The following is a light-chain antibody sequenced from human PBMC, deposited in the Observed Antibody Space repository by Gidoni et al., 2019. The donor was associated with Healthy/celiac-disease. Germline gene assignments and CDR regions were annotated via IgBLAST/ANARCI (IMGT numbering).Light chain of an antibody. CDR1: QSVSSSY. V-gene: IGKV3-20*01. Sequence: DIVLTQSPGTLSLSPGESATLSCRASQSVSSSYLAWYQQKPGQAPRLLIYGSSSRDTGIPDRFSGSGSGTDFTLTISRLEPEDFAVYYCQQYGSSPRTFXQXTKVEIK. CDR2: GSS. CDR3: QQYGSSPRT. J-gene: IGKJ1*01.